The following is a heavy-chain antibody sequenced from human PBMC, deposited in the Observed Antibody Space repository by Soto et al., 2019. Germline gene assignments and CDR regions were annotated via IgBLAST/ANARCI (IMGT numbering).Heavy chain of an antibody. CDR1: GGSIASGGHY. CDR3: AINYDSSGYPPGGLDS. D-gene: IGHD3-22*01. J-gene: IGHJ3*02. Sequence: SETLSLTCTVSGGSIASGGHYCSWIRQHPGKGLEWIGYIHNSGSTYYSPSLKSRVTISLDTSKNKFSLRLSSVTAADTAVYYCAINYDSSGYPPGGLDSWGQGTMVTVSS. V-gene: IGHV4-31*03. CDR2: IHNSGST.